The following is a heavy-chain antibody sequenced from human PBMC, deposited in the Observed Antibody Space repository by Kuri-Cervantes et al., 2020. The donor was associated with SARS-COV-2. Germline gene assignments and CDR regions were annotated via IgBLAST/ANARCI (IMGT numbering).Heavy chain of an antibody. CDR2: ISWNSGSI. J-gene: IGHJ6*03. D-gene: IGHD3-3*01. CDR1: GFTFDDYA. Sequence: LSLTCAASGFTFDDYAMHWVRQAPGKGLEWVSGISWNSGSIGYADSVKGRFTISRDNSKNTLYLQMNSLRSEDTAVYYCALESHSPYYMDVWGKGTTVTVSS. CDR3: ALESHSPYYMDV. V-gene: IGHV3-9*01.